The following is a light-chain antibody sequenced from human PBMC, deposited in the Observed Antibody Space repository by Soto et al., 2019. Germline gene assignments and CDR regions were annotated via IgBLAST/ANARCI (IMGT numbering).Light chain of an antibody. CDR1: QSISSW. J-gene: IGKJ1*01. V-gene: IGKV1-5*01. Sequence: DLQMTHSPSTLSASVGDRVTITCRASQSISSWLAWYQQKPGKAPKLLIYDASSLESGVPSRFSGSGSGTEFTLTISSLQPDDFATYYCQQFDSYSMWSFGQGTKVDIK. CDR2: DAS. CDR3: QQFDSYSMWS.